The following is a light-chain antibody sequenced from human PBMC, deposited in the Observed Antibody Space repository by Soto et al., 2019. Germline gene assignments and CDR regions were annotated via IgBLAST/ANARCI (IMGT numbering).Light chain of an antibody. CDR1: QDISSY. V-gene: IGKV1-9*01. Sequence: DIQLTQSPSFLSASVGDRVTITCRTSQDISSYLAWYQQKPGKAPQLLISAASTLQSGVPSRFSGSGSGTEFTLTISSLHPEDFSTYYCQQLKSYPLSFGGGTKVAI. CDR2: AAS. CDR3: QQLKSYPLS. J-gene: IGKJ4*01.